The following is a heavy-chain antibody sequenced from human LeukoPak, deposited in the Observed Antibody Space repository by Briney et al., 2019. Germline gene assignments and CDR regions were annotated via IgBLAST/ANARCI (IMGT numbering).Heavy chain of an antibody. CDR3: ARDSSGPLY. J-gene: IGHJ4*02. CDR1: GFTVSNNY. V-gene: IGHV3-66*01. CDR2: IYSSGGT. Sequence: GGSLRLSCAASGFTVSNNYMSWVRQAPGKRLEWVSVIYSSGGTYYADSVKGRFTISRDNSKNTLYLQMNSLSAEDTAVYYCARDSSGPLYWGQGTLVTVSS. D-gene: IGHD6-19*01.